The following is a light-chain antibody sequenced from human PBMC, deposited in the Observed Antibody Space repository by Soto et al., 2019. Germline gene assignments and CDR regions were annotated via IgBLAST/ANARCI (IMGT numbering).Light chain of an antibody. CDR2: GAS. J-gene: IGKJ1*01. CDR3: QHRFNWPT. Sequence: EIVLTQSPVTLSLSPGERATLSCRASQRITNNFLAWFQQKPGLAPRLLIYGASTRASGVPDRFSGGGSGTDFVLTISRLEPEDFAVYYCQHRFNWPTFGQGTKVEVK. CDR1: QRITNNF. V-gene: IGKV3D-20*02.